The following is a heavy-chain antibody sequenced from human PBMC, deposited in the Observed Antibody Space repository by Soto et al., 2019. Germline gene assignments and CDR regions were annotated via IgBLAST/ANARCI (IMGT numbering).Heavy chain of an antibody. CDR1: GGTFSSYA. CDR3: ARDQVSGYVIKLLYFYDMDG. Sequence: QVQLVQSGAEVKKPGSSVKVSCKASGGTFSSYAISWVRQAPGQGLEWMGGIIPIFGTANYAQKFQGSVTITADHSTTTSYMALSSLRSEDTAVYSCARDQVSGYVIKLLYFYDMDGWGQGTTVTVSS. J-gene: IGHJ6*02. V-gene: IGHV1-69*12. D-gene: IGHD5-12*01. CDR2: IIPIFGTA.